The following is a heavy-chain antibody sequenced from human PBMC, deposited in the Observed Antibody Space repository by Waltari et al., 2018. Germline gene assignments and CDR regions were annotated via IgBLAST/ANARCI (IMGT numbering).Heavy chain of an antibody. CDR1: GFTFSSSG. D-gene: IGHD2-21*01. CDR3: AKDSCGGDCSDFDY. CDR2: VSYDGGNK. Sequence: QVQLVESGGGVVKPGRSLRLSCAASGFTFSSSGMHWVRQAPGKGLEWVAVVSYDGGNKYYADSVKGRFTISRDNSKNTLYLQMNSLRAEDTAVYYCAKDSCGGDCSDFDYWGQGTLVTVSS. J-gene: IGHJ4*02. V-gene: IGHV3-30*18.